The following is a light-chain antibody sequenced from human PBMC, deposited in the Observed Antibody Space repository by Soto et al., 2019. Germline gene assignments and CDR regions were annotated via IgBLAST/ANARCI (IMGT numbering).Light chain of an antibody. Sequence: DIVLTRSPATLSASPGKRATLSCRASQSVSSNLAWYQQKPGQAPRLLIYDTSTRATDIPARFSGSGSGTEFTLTISSLQSEDFAVYYCQHYNIWPHMLAFGGGTKVEI. CDR1: QSVSSN. CDR2: DTS. J-gene: IGKJ4*01. CDR3: QHYNIWPHMLA. V-gene: IGKV3-15*01.